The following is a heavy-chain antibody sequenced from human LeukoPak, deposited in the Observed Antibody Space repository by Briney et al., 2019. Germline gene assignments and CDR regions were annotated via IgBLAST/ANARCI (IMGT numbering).Heavy chain of an antibody. D-gene: IGHD3-3*01. CDR1: GFTFSSYA. J-gene: IGHJ4*02. V-gene: IGHV3-23*01. CDR2: ISGSGGST. Sequence: GGSPRLSCAASGFTFSSYAMSWVRQAPGKGQEWVSVISGSGGSTYYADSVKGRFTISRDNSKNTLYLQMNSLRAEDTAVYYYAKDQGSGYHFFDYWGQGTLVIVSS. CDR3: AKDQGSGYHFFDY.